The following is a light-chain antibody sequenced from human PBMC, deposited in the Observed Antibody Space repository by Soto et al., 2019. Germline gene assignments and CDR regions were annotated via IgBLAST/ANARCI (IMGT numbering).Light chain of an antibody. CDR1: QSVGRNY. CDR3: HQYAVSPLT. J-gene: IGKJ4*01. V-gene: IGKV3-20*01. Sequence: EIVLTQSPGTLSLSPGESATLSCRASQSVGRNYLAWFQHKPDQAPRLLIYDASNRATGVSDRFSGSGSGTDFTLSVTRLEREDFAVYYCHQYAVSPLTFGGGTTVEIK. CDR2: DAS.